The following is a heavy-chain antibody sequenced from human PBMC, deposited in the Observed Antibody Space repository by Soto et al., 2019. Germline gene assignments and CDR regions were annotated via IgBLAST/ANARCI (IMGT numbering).Heavy chain of an antibody. CDR1: GFTFSSYW. Sequence: PGGSLRLSCAASGFTFSSYWMHWVRQAPGKGLVWVSRINSDGSSTSYADSVKGRFTISRDNAKNTLYLQMNSLRAEDTAVYYCARAPRRQYSSGWYAEYFQQWGQGTLVTVPS. CDR2: INSDGSST. D-gene: IGHD6-19*01. V-gene: IGHV3-74*01. CDR3: ARAPRRQYSSGWYAEYFQQ. J-gene: IGHJ1*01.